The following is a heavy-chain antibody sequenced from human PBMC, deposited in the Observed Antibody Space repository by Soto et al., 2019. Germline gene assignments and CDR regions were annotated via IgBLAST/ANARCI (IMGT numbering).Heavy chain of an antibody. V-gene: IGHV1-69*12. Sequence: QVQLVQSGAEVKKPESSVKVSCQAPGGTFSTYAISWVRQAPGQGLEWMGGIIPMFGTANYAQRFQDRVTITADESTNTVYMELSSLRSEYTAVYFCASEIQLWLRLTNNGYSGWGQGTLVTVSS. D-gene: IGHD5-18*01. J-gene: IGHJ4*02. CDR2: IIPMFGTA. CDR1: GGTFSTYA. CDR3: ASEIQLWLRLTNNGYSG.